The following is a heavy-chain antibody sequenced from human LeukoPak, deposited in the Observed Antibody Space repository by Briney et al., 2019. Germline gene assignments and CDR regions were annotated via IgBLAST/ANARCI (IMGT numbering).Heavy chain of an antibody. CDR2: ISWNSGNI. Sequence: PGGSLRLSCAASGFTFNDYARHWVRQAPGKGLEWVSGISWNSGNIVYADSVKGRFTISRDNAKNSLYLQMSSLRPEDTALYYCAKGIGELLYYFDYWGQGTLVTVSS. V-gene: IGHV3-9*01. CDR3: AKGIGELLYYFDY. CDR1: GFTFNDYA. J-gene: IGHJ4*02. D-gene: IGHD3-10*01.